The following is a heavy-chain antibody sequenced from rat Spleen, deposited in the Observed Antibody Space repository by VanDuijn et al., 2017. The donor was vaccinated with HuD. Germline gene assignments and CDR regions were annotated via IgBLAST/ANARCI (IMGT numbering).Heavy chain of an antibody. J-gene: IGHJ2*01. V-gene: IGHV5-29*01. Sequence: EVQLVESGGGLVQPGRSLKVSCEASGFTFSNYGMAWVRQAPTKGLEWVATINYDATSTHYRDSVKGRFTISRDNAKSTLFLHMDSLRSEDTATYYCVRHGSLQWYYFDYWGQGVMVTVSS. CDR1: GFTFSNYG. D-gene: IGHD1-1*01. CDR2: INYDATST. CDR3: VRHGSLQWYYFDY.